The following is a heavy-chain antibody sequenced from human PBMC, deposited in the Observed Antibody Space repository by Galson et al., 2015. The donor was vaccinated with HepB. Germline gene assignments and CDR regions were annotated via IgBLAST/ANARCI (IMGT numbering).Heavy chain of an antibody. Sequence: SLRLSCAASGFTFSSYAMHWVRQAPGKGLEWVAVISYDGSNKYYADSVKGRFTISRDNSKNTLYLQMNSLRAEDTAVYYCARDFGPLGYCSSTSRRCLVDVWGKGTTVTVSS. J-gene: IGHJ6*04. V-gene: IGHV3-30-3*01. D-gene: IGHD2-2*01. CDR1: GFTFSSYA. CDR3: ARDFGPLGYCSSTSRRCLVDV. CDR2: ISYDGSNK.